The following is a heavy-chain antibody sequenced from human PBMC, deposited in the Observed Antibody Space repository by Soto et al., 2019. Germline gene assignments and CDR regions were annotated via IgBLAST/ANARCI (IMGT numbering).Heavy chain of an antibody. V-gene: IGHV1-3*01. Sequence: ASVKVSCKASGYTLTIYSIHWLRQAPGQRLEWMGWINPGNGNTKYSQNLNDRVTMTWDTSAATAFMELRSLRPEDTAVYYCARDSLAVAGSFFDYWGQGTPVTVSS. D-gene: IGHD6-19*01. CDR3: ARDSLAVAGSFFDY. CDR2: INPGNGNT. CDR1: GYTLTIYS. J-gene: IGHJ4*02.